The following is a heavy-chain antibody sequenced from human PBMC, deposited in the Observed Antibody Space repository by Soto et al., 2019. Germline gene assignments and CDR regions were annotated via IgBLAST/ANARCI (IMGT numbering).Heavy chain of an antibody. V-gene: IGHV4-59*08. Sequence: SETLSLTCTVSGGSISSHYWRWIRQTPGKGLEWIENIYFNRGTNYNPSLKSRVTISVDTSKNQFSLKLSSVTAADTAVYYCARASPVVPDVWGQGTTVTVSS. CDR3: ARASPVVPDV. CDR2: IYFNRGT. D-gene: IGHD3-10*02. CDR1: GGSISSHY. J-gene: IGHJ6*02.